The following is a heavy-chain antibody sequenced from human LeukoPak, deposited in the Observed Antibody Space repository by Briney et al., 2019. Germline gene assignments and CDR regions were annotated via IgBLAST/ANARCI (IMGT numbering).Heavy chain of an antibody. CDR2: IYTSGST. Sequence: SETLSLTCTVSGGSISSYYWSWIRQPAGKGLEWIGRIYTSGSTNYNPSLKSRVTMSVDTSKNQFSLKLSSVTAADTAVYYCARELVGSSWYYFDYWGQGTLVTVSS. CDR3: ARELVGSSWYYFDY. V-gene: IGHV4-4*07. D-gene: IGHD6-13*01. CDR1: GGSISSYY. J-gene: IGHJ4*02.